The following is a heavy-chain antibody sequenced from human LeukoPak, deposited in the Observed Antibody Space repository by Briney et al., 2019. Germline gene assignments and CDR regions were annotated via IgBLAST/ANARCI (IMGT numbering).Heavy chain of an antibody. D-gene: IGHD3-10*02. Sequence: SETLSLTCAVYGGSFSGYYWSWLRQPPGKGLEGIGEINHSGSNNYNPSLKSRVTISVDTSKNQFSLKLSSVTAADTAVYYCAELGITMIGGVWGKGTTVTVSS. J-gene: IGHJ6*04. CDR3: AELGITMIGGV. CDR1: GGSFSGYY. V-gene: IGHV4-34*01. CDR2: INHSGSN.